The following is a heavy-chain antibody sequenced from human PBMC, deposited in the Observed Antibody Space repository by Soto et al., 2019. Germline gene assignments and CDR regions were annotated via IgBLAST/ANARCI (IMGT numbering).Heavy chain of an antibody. V-gene: IGHV1-18*01. J-gene: IGHJ5*02. Sequence: GASVKVSCKASRYTFASYGISWVRQAPGQGLEWMGWISTYNGNTNYAQKLQGRVTMTTDTTKSTAYMELRSLRSDDTAVYYCARDPVAWGQGTLVTVSS. CDR1: RYTFASYG. CDR2: ISTYNGNT. D-gene: IGHD2-15*01. CDR3: ARDPVA.